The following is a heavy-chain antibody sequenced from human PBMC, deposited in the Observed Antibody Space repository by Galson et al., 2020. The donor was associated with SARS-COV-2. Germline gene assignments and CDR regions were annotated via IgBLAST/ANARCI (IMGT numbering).Heavy chain of an antibody. V-gene: IGHV3-30*04. J-gene: IGHJ6*02. Sequence: GGSLRLSCAASGFTFSSYAMHWVRQAPGKGLEWVAVISYDGSNKYYADSVKGRFTISRDNSKNTLYLQMNSLRAEDTAVYYCAREGAYDFWSTTYGMDVWGQGTTVTVS. D-gene: IGHD3-3*01. CDR2: ISYDGSNK. CDR1: GFTFSSYA. CDR3: AREGAYDFWSTTYGMDV.